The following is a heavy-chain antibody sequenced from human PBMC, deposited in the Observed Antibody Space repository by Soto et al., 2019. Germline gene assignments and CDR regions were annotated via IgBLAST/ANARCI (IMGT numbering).Heavy chain of an antibody. CDR1: GGSISSYY. V-gene: IGHV4-59*08. J-gene: IGHJ5*02. CDR3: ATTIWFGESVWFDP. D-gene: IGHD3-10*01. CDR2: IYYSGST. Sequence: SETLSLTCTVSGGSISSYYWSWIRQPPGKGLEWIGYIYYSGSTNYNPSLKSRVTISVDTSKNQFSLKLSSVTAADTAVYYCATTIWFGESVWFDPWGQGTLVTVSS.